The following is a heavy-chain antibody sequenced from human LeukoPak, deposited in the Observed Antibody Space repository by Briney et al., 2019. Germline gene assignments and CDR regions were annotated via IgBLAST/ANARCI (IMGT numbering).Heavy chain of an antibody. CDR1: GFTSSGSA. Sequence: GGSLRLSCAASGFTSSGSAMHWVRQASGKGLEWVGRIRSKANSYATAYAASVKGRFTISRDDSKNTAYLQMNSLKTEDTAVYYCTRLESIDSNLFPGWGQGTLVTVSS. J-gene: IGHJ4*02. CDR2: IRSKANSYAT. D-gene: IGHD3-9*01. CDR3: TRLESIDSNLFPG. V-gene: IGHV3-73*01.